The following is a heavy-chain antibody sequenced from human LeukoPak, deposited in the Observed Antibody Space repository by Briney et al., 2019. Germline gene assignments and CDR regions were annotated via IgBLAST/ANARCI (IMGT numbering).Heavy chain of an antibody. V-gene: IGHV3-74*01. J-gene: IGHJ4*02. Sequence: GGSLRLSCAASGFTFSTYWMHWVRQAPGKGLVWVSRINTDASSTFYADSVKGRFTISRDNAKSTLYLQMNSLRAEDTAVYFCGGSTSSGSLGYWGQGTLVSVSS. CDR1: GFTFSTYW. D-gene: IGHD6-19*01. CDR3: GGSTSSGSLGY. CDR2: INTDASST.